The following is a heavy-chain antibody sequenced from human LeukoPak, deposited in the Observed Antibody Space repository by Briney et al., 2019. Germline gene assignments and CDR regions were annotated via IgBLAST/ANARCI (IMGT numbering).Heavy chain of an antibody. Sequence: SETLSLTCTVSGGSISSGGYYWSWIRQPPGKGLEWIGYIYHRGSTYYNPSLKSRVTISVDRSKNQFSLKLSSVTAADTAVYYCARIVYSNYLNTIDYWGQGTLVTVSS. CDR2: IYHRGST. V-gene: IGHV4-30-2*01. CDR1: GGSISSGGYY. D-gene: IGHD4-11*01. J-gene: IGHJ4*02. CDR3: ARIVYSNYLNTIDY.